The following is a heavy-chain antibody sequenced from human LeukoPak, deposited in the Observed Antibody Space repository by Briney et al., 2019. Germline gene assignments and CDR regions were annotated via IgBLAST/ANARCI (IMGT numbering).Heavy chain of an antibody. CDR2: IYYSGST. D-gene: IGHD6-6*01. V-gene: IGHV4-59*01. CDR3: ARVRGAARRGNWFYP. Sequence: SETLSLTCTVSGGSISSYYWSWIRQPPGKGLEWIGYIYYSGSTNYNPSLKSRVTISVDTSKNQFSLKLSSVTAADTAVYYCARVRGAARRGNWFYPWGHGTLVTVSS. CDR1: GGSISSYY. J-gene: IGHJ5*02.